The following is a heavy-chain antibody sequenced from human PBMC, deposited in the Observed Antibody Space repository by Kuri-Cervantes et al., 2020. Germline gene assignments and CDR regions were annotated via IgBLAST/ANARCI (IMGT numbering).Heavy chain of an antibody. J-gene: IGHJ4*02. D-gene: IGHD2-15*01. CDR1: GFTFSNYW. V-gene: IGHV3-7*03. CDR2: IKQDGSEK. Sequence: GESLKISCAASGFTFSNYWMTWVRQAPGKGLEWVANIKQDGSEKYYVDSVKGRFTISRDNAKNSLYLQMNSLRDEDTAIYYCAKLGYCSGGKCYNYFDSWGQGALVTVSS. CDR3: AKLGYCSGGKCYNYFDS.